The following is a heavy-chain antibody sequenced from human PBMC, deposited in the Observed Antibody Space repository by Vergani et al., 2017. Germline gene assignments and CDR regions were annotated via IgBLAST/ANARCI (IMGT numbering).Heavy chain of an antibody. CDR2: ISYDGSNK. D-gene: IGHD2-2*01. CDR1: GFTFSSYA. J-gene: IGHJ3*02. CDR3: ARDTRTAERRAFDI. V-gene: IGHV3-30-3*01. Sequence: QVQLVESGGGVVQPGRSLRLSCAASGFTFSSYAMHWVRQAPGKGLEWVAVISYDGSNKYYADSVKGRFTISRDNSKNTLYLQMNSLRAEDTAVYYCARDTRTAERRAFDIWGQGTMVTVFS.